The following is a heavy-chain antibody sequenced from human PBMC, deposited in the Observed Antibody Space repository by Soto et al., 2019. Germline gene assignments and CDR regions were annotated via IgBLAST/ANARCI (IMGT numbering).Heavy chain of an antibody. CDR2: ITHDGSNT. D-gene: IGHD2-15*01. J-gene: IGHJ6*02. V-gene: IGHV3-30-3*01. CDR3: ARGDREDIAVVIGVRPGEYGVDV. CDR1: RFTFSSFA. Sequence: PGGSLRLSCAASRFTFSSFAMRWVRQAPGKGLECVSVITHDGSNTYYTDYLKGRFTISRDNSKNTFYLQINSLRYEDTAVYYCARGDREDIAVVIGVRPGEYGVDVWGQGTTVTVSS.